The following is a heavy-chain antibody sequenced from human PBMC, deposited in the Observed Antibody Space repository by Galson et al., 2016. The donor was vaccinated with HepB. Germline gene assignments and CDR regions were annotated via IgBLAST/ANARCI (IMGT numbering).Heavy chain of an antibody. CDR3: AKDRGDYIWGTYRYTLDAFDV. CDR2: LRWNNGRL. CDR1: GVRFDDHA. J-gene: IGHJ3*01. D-gene: IGHD3-16*02. V-gene: IGHV3-9*01. Sequence: SLRLSCAGSGVRFDDHAFHWVRQAPGKGLEWVAGLRWNNGRLGYADSVKGRFTITRDHTNNSLHLQMKTLRPEDTALYYCAKDRGDYIWGTYRYTLDAFDVWGQGTMVAVSS.